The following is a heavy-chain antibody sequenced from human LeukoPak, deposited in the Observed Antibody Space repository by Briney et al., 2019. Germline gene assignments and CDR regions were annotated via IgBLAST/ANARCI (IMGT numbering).Heavy chain of an antibody. CDR1: GTSISPYY. V-gene: IGHV4-59*01. D-gene: IGHD2-21*02. CDR3: AREVGDSDSDNWFDP. Sequence: SETLSLTCAVSGTSISPYYWSWIRQPPGKGLERIGYIYSGSTNYNPSLKGRVTISIDTSENQVSLILRSVTAADTAVYYCAREVGDSDSDNWFDPWGQGTLVTVSS. CDR2: IYSGST. J-gene: IGHJ5*02.